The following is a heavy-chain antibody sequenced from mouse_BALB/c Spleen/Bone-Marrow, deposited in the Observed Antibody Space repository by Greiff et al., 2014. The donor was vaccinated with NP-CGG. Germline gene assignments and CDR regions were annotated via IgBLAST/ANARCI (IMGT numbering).Heavy chain of an antibody. V-gene: IGHV14-3*02. D-gene: IGHD2-3*01. J-gene: IGHJ4*01. CDR2: IDPANGNT. CDR1: GFNIKDTY. CDR3: ARGLLQYYYAMDY. Sequence: EVQLQQSGAELAKPGASVKLSCTASGFNIKDTYMHWVKQRPEQGLEWIGRIDPANGNTKYDPKFQGKAAITADTSSNTAYLQLSSLTSEDTAVYYCARGLLQYYYAMDYWGQGTSVTVSS.